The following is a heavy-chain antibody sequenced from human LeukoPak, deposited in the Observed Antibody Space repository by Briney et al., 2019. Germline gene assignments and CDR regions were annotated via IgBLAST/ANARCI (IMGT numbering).Heavy chain of an antibody. CDR3: ARQGITIFGPFDP. V-gene: IGHV4-39*01. CDR1: GGSISSSSYY. D-gene: IGHD3-3*01. Sequence: PSETLPLTCTVSGGSISSSSYYWGWIRQPPGKGLEWIGSIYYSGSTYYNPSLKSRVTISVDTSKNQFSLKLSSVTAADTAAYYCARQGITIFGPFDPWGQGTLVTVSS. CDR2: IYYSGST. J-gene: IGHJ5*02.